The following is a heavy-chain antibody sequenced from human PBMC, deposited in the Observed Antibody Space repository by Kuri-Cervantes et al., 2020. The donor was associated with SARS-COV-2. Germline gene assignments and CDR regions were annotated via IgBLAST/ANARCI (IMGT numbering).Heavy chain of an antibody. Sequence: GGSLRLSCSASGFRFSGYPMHWVRQAPGKGLVWVSRINSDGSSTSYADSVKGRFTISRDNAKNTLYLQMNSLRAEDTAVYYCTLTGWFDPWGQGTLVTVSS. CDR1: GFRFSGYP. CDR3: TLTGWFDP. D-gene: IGHD3-9*01. J-gene: IGHJ5*02. V-gene: IGHV3-74*01. CDR2: INSDGSST.